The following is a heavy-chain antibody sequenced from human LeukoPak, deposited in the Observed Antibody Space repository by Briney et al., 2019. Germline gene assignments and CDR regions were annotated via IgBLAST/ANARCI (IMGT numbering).Heavy chain of an antibody. CDR3: ARKDYFGSGVYFFDY. D-gene: IGHD3-10*01. V-gene: IGHV1-3*01. CDR1: GYTFTTYP. J-gene: IGHJ4*02. CDR2: INPGNGDT. Sequence: ASVKVSCKASGYTFTTYPMHWVRQAPGQRLEWMGWINPGNGDTGCPQKFQGRVTITSDTSANTAYMELSSLRSEDTALYYCARKDYFGSGVYFFDYWGQGTLVTVSS.